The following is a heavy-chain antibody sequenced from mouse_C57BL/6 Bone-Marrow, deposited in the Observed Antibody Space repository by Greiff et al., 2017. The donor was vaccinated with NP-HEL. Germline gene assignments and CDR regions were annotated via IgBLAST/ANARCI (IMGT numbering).Heavy chain of an antibody. D-gene: IGHD1-1*02. Sequence: QVQLQQPGAELVRPGTSVKLSCKASGYTFTSYWMHWVTQRPGQGLEWIGVLDPSDSYTTYTQKFKGKATLTVDTSSSTAYMQLSSLTSEDAAVYYCASGGLQAMDYWGQGTSVTVSS. CDR1: GYTFTSYW. V-gene: IGHV1-59*01. CDR3: ASGGLQAMDY. CDR2: LDPSDSYT. J-gene: IGHJ4*01.